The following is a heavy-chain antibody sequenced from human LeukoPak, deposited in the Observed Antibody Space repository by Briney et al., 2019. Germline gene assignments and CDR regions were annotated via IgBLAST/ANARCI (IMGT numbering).Heavy chain of an antibody. CDR1: GFTFSSYG. Sequence: GGSLRLSCAASGFTFSSYGMHWVRQAPGKGLEWVAFIRFDESNKYYADSVKGRFTISRDNSKDTLYLQMNSLRPEDAAVYYCAKVGNYYDSGGYYPNDAFDIWGQGTMVTVSS. J-gene: IGHJ3*02. V-gene: IGHV3-30*02. CDR3: AKVGNYYDSGGYYPNDAFDI. CDR2: IRFDESNK. D-gene: IGHD3-22*01.